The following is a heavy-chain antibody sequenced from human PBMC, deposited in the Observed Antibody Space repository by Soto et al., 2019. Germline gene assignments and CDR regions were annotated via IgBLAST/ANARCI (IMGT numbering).Heavy chain of an antibody. V-gene: IGHV3-30*03. J-gene: IGHJ4*02. CDR3: GGGQYYSDY. D-gene: IGHD3-16*01. Sequence: QVRLVESGGGVVQPGRSLRLSCVASGFSFSSYGMHWVRQAPGKGLEWVALMSFDGNNEYYADSVKGRFTISRDNSKNTLYLQMNSLRAEDTAVYYCGGGQYYSDYWGQGTLVTVSS. CDR1: GFSFSSYG. CDR2: MSFDGNNE.